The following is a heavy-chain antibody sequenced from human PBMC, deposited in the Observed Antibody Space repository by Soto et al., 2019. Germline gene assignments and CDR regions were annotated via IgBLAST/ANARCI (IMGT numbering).Heavy chain of an antibody. Sequence: GGSLRLSWAASEFTFSSYSMNWVRQDPGKGLEWVSYISSSSSTIYYADSVKGRFTISRDNAKNSLYLQMNSLRAEDTAVYYCATAPPTFLYGDYYLDYWGQGTLVTVSS. CDR1: EFTFSSYS. CDR3: ATAPPTFLYGDYYLDY. J-gene: IGHJ4*02. V-gene: IGHV3-48*01. CDR2: ISSSSSTI. D-gene: IGHD4-17*01.